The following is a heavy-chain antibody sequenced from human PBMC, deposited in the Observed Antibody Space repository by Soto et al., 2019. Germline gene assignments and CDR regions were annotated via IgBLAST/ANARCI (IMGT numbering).Heavy chain of an antibody. CDR3: ARTMWFGELLSGWFDP. CDR2: IIPIFGTV. J-gene: IGHJ5*02. Sequence: QVQLVQSGAEVKKPGSSVKVSCKASGGTFSSYAITWVRQAPGQGLEWLGGIIPIFGTVNYAQNFQGRVTITADESTSTAYMELSSLRSEDTAVYYCARTMWFGELLSGWFDPWGQGTLVTVSS. D-gene: IGHD3-10*01. V-gene: IGHV1-69*12. CDR1: GGTFSSYA.